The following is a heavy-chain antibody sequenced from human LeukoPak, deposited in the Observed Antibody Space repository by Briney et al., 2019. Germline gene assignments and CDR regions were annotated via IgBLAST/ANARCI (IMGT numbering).Heavy chain of an antibody. CDR2: INPNGGGT. V-gene: IGHV1-2*02. D-gene: IGHD3-10*01. CDR3: ARDESGSGSYYNAY. CDR1: GYTFTGYY. J-gene: IGHJ4*02. Sequence: ASVKVSCKASGYTFTGYYMHWVRQAPGQGLEWMGWINPNGGGTNYAQKFQGRVTMTRDTSISTACMELSRLRSDDTAVYYCARDESGSGSYYNAYWGQGTLVTVSS.